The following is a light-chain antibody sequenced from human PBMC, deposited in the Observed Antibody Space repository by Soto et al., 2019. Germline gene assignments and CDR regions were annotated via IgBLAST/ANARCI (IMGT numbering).Light chain of an antibody. CDR3: QKFSAVPT. CDR1: QAIYNY. V-gene: IGKV1-27*01. Sequence: DIQMTXSPSSLSXSVGDRVTITCRASQAIYNYLAWYQQKPGKVPTLLISAASTLQSGVPSRFSGSGSGTDFTLTISSLQPEDVATYYCQKFSAVPTFGGGTKVEI. CDR2: AAS. J-gene: IGKJ4*01.